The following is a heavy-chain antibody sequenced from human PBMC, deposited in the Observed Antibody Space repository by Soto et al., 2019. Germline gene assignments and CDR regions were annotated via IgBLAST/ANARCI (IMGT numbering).Heavy chain of an antibody. J-gene: IGHJ4*02. CDR2: INAGNGNT. D-gene: IGHD6-13*01. CDR1: GYTFTSYA. CDR3: AREPLYSSSWYVGDY. V-gene: IGHV1-3*01. Sequence: ASVKVSCKASGYTFTSYAMHWVRQAPGQRLEWMGWINAGNGNTKYSQKFQGRVTITRDTSASTAYMELSSLRSEDTAVYYCAREPLYSSSWYVGDYWGQGTLVTVSS.